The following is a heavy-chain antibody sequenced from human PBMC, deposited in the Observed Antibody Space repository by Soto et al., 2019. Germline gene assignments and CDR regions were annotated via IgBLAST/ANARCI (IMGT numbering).Heavy chain of an antibody. CDR2: INHSGST. CDR3: AFTSADAEDY. Sequence: QVQLQQWGAGLLKPSETLSLTCAVYGGSFSGYYWSWIRQPPGKGLEWIGEINHSGSTNYNPSLKSRVTISVDTSKNQFSLKLSSVTAADTAVYYCAFTSADAEDYWGQGTLVTVSS. J-gene: IGHJ4*02. CDR1: GGSFSGYY. V-gene: IGHV4-34*01. D-gene: IGHD2-2*01.